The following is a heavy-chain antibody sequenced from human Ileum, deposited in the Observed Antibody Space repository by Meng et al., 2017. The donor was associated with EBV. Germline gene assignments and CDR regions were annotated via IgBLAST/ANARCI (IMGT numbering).Heavy chain of an antibody. CDR3: AREYPGQFDP. J-gene: IGHJ5*02. CDR1: GGTFSSYA. V-gene: IGHV1-69*01. CDR2: IIPILGPA. Sequence: QVQLVQCWAEGKKPGSSVKVSCKASGGTFSSYAISWVRQAPGQGREWMGGIIPILGPANYAQKFQGRVTITEDESTSTAYMELSSLRSEDTAVYYYAREYPGQFDPWGRGTLVTVSS.